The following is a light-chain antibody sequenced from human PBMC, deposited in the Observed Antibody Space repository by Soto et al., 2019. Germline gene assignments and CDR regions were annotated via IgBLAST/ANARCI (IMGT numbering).Light chain of an antibody. CDR1: QGISSY. Sequence: IQLTQSPSSLSASVGDRVTITCRASQGISSYLAWYQQKPGKAPKLLIYAASTLQSGVPSGFSGSGSGTDFTLTISSLQPEDFATYYCQQLNSYPPAITFGQGTRREIK. CDR3: QQLNSYPPAIT. J-gene: IGKJ5*01. CDR2: AAS. V-gene: IGKV1-9*01.